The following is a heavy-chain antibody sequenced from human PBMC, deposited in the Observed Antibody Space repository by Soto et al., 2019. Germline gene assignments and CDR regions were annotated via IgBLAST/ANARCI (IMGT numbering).Heavy chain of an antibody. CDR1: GGSISSGGYY. Sequence: SETLSLTCTVSGGSISSGGYYWSWIRQHPGKGLEWIGYIYYSGSTYYNPSLKSRVTISVDTSKNQFSLKLSSVTAADTAVYYCARVVGDYYDSSGYPDYWGQGTLVTAPQ. V-gene: IGHV4-31*03. CDR2: IYYSGST. J-gene: IGHJ4*02. CDR3: ARVVGDYYDSSGYPDY. D-gene: IGHD3-22*01.